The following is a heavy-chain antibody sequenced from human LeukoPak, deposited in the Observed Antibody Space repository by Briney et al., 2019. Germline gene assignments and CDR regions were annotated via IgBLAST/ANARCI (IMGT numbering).Heavy chain of an antibody. CDR3: ARDGVAEMATISDY. CDR2: IIPILGIA. Sequence: SVKVSCKASGGTFSSYAISWVRQAPGQGLEWMGRIIPILGIANYAQKFQGRVSITADKSTSTAYKELSSLRSEDTAVYYCARDGVAEMATISDYWGQGTLVTVSS. CDR1: GGTFSSYA. J-gene: IGHJ4*02. V-gene: IGHV1-69*04. D-gene: IGHD5-24*01.